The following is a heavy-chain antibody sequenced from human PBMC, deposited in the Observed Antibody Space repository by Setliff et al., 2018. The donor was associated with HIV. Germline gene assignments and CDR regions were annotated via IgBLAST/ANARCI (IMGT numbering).Heavy chain of an antibody. V-gene: IGHV1-69*13. CDR3: ARESACSSTSCPKVLDY. CDR1: GGTFGIYG. J-gene: IGHJ4*02. D-gene: IGHD2-2*01. CDR2: TIPVFGTA. Sequence: SVKVSCKASGGTFGIYGISWVRQAPGQGLEWMGGTIPVFGTANYAQKFQGRVTITADESTNTGYMELSGLRFEDTAVYYCARESACSSTSCPKVLDYWGQGTLVTSPQ.